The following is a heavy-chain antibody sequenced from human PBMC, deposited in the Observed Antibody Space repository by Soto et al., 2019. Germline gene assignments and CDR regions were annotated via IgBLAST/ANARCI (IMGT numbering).Heavy chain of an antibody. V-gene: IGHV3-33*01. J-gene: IGHJ4*02. CDR3: ARDGDSSGHYSQFDY. D-gene: IGHD3-22*01. CDR1: GFTFSFYG. CDR2: MWSDGSNK. Sequence: QVQVEESGGGVVQAGRSLRLSCAASGFTFSFYGMHWFRQAPGKGLEWVAVMWSDGSNKYYADSVKGRFTISRDNSKNTLYLQMNSLRAEDTAVYYCARDGDSSGHYSQFDYWGQGTLVTVPS.